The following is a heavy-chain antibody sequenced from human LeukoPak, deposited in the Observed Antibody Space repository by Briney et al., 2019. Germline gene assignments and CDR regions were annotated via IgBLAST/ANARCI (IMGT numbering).Heavy chain of an antibody. CDR2: ISSRGGST. D-gene: IGHD5-12*01. CDR1: GFTVSSNS. Sequence: PGGSLRLSCTVSGFTVSSNSWSWVRQAPGKGLEWVSAISSRGGSTYYADSVKGRFTISRDNSKNTLYLQMNSLRAEDTAVYYCAKRSGYDYGYFDYWGQGTLVTVSS. V-gene: IGHV3-23*01. J-gene: IGHJ4*02. CDR3: AKRSGYDYGYFDY.